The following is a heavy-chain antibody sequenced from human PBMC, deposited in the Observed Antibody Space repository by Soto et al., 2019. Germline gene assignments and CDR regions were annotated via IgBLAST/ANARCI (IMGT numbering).Heavy chain of an antibody. D-gene: IGHD3-10*01. CDR2: IKQDGSEK. J-gene: IGHJ4*02. CDR1: GFTFSNYW. Sequence: EVQLVESGGGLVQPGGSLSLSCAASGFTFSNYWMTWVRQVPGKGLEWVANIKQDGSEKYYVDSVKGRSTISRDNAKNSVYLHMDSLRVEDTAVYYCARVEGGYYGSGSYGFDYWGQGSLVTVSS. V-gene: IGHV3-7*01. CDR3: ARVEGGYYGSGSYGFDY.